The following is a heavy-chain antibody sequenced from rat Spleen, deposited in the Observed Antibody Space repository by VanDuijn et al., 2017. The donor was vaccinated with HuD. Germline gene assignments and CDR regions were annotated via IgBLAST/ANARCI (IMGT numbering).Heavy chain of an antibody. CDR2: IWGDGNS. V-gene: IGHV2S61*01. J-gene: IGHJ2*01. CDR1: GFSLSNYG. Sequence: QVQLKESGPGLVQPSQTLSLTCTVSGFSLSNYGVIWVRQPPGKGLDWMGVIWGDGNSNYNSALKSRLSISRDTSKSQLFLQMNDLQTEDTAMYFCARSDYSSPYYFDYWGQGVMVTVSS. D-gene: IGHD1-2*01. CDR3: ARSDYSSPYYFDY.